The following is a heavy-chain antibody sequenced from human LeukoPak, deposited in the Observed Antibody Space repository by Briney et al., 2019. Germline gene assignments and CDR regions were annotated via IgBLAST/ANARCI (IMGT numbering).Heavy chain of an antibody. Sequence: GGSLRLSCAASGFTVSSNYMSWVRQAPGKGLEWVSLIYSGGSTYYADSVKGRFTISRDNSKNTLYLQMNSLRAEDTAVYYCAREIMHYRAFDIWGQGTMVTVSS. CDR2: IYSGGST. CDR3: AREIMHYRAFDI. CDR1: GFTVSSNY. D-gene: IGHD1-14*01. V-gene: IGHV3-53*01. J-gene: IGHJ3*02.